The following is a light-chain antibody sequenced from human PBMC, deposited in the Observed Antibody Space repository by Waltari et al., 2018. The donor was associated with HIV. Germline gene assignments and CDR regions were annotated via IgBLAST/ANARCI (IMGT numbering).Light chain of an antibody. CDR1: SSNIGNNY. V-gene: IGLV1-51*01. Sequence: QSMLTQPPSVSAAPGQKVTISCSGSSSNIGNNYVSWYQHLPGTAPKLLIYDKNKRPSGIPDRFSVSKSGTSATLGITGLQTGDEADYYCGTWDSSLSPFWVFGGGTKLTVL. CDR2: DKN. CDR3: GTWDSSLSPFWV. J-gene: IGLJ3*02.